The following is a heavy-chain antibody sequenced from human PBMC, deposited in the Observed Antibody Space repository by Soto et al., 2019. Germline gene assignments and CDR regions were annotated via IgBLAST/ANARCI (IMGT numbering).Heavy chain of an antibody. D-gene: IGHD5-18*01. V-gene: IGHV3-23*01. CDR1: GFTFSSYG. Sequence: HPGGSLRLSCAASGFTFSSYGMRWVRQAPGEGLEWVSGISGSGGSTFYADSVKGRFTISRDNSKNTLYLQMYSLRAEDTAVYYCAKTGPGSSYVYYFDSWGQGTLVTVSS. J-gene: IGHJ4*02. CDR3: AKTGPGSSYVYYFDS. CDR2: ISGSGGST.